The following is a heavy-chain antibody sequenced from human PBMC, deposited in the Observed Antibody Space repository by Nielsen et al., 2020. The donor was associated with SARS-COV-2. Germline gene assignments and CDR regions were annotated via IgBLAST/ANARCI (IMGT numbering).Heavy chain of an antibody. V-gene: IGHV3-21*01. Sequence: GESLRLSCAASGFTFSSYSMNWVRQAPGKGLEWVSSISSSSSYIYYADSVKGRFTISRDNAKNSLYLQMNSLRAEDTAVYYCAKDLAVAGPGYFDYWGQGTLVTVSS. CDR3: AKDLAVAGPGYFDY. D-gene: IGHD6-19*01. CDR1: GFTFSSYS. J-gene: IGHJ4*02. CDR2: ISSSSSYI.